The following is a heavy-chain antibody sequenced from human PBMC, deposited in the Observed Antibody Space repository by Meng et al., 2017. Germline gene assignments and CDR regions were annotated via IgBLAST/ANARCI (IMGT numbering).Heavy chain of an antibody. J-gene: IGHJ6*02. V-gene: IGHV1-8*01. CDR1: GYTFTSYA. D-gene: IGHD1-26*01. Sequence: SVTVSCKASGYTFTSYAINWVRQATGQGLEWMGWMNPNSGNTGYAQKFQGRVTMTRNTSISTAYMELSSLRSEDTAVYYCARDHSRRGWELLYYYYGMDVWGQGTTVTVSS. CDR2: MNPNSGNT. CDR3: ARDHSRRGWELLYYYYGMDV.